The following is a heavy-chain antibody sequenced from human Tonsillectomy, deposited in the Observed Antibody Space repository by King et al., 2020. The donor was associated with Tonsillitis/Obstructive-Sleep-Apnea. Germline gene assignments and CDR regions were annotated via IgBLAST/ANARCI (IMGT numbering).Heavy chain of an antibody. D-gene: IGHD1-26*01. CDR1: GGSISSYY. J-gene: IGHJ4*02. V-gene: IGHV4-59*08. Sequence: QLQESGPGLVKPSETLSLTCTVSGGSISSYYWSWIRQPPGKGLEWIGYIYYSGSTNYNPSLKSRVTISVDTSKNQFSLKLSSVTAADTAVYYCARIIVGATPSYFDYWGQGTLVTVSS. CDR2: IYYSGST. CDR3: ARIIVGATPSYFDY.